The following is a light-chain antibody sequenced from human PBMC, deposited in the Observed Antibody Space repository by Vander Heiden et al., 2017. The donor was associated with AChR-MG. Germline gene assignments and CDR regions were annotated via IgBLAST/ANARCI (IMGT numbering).Light chain of an antibody. CDR3: QSYDSSLSGAV. CDR2: GNS. J-gene: IGLJ3*02. Sequence: QSVLTPPPSVSGASGQGVTISCTGNRFNTGAAYYVHWYQHLPGTAPKGLIYGNSNRPSGVPDRFSGSKSGTSASLTIAGLQPEDEADYYCQSYDSSLSGAVFGGGTKVTVL. V-gene: IGLV1-40*01. CDR1: RFNTGAAYY.